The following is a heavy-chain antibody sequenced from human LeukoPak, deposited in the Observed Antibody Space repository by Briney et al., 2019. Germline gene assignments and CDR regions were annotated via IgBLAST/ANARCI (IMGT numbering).Heavy chain of an antibody. Sequence: GGSLRLSCAASGFTFSNAWMSWVRQAPGKGLEWVGRIKSKTDGGTTDYAAPVKGRFTISRDDSKNTLYLQMNSLKTEDTAVYYCTTDSPDLQLRFLDYWGQGTLVTVSS. D-gene: IGHD5-18*01. CDR1: GFTFSNAW. CDR3: TTDSPDLQLRFLDY. V-gene: IGHV3-15*01. CDR2: IKSKTDGGTT. J-gene: IGHJ4*02.